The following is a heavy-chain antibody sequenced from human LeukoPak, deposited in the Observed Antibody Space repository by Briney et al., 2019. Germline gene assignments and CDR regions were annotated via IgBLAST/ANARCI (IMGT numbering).Heavy chain of an antibody. CDR2: IWYDGSNK. Sequence: GGSLRLSCAASGFSFSNYGMHWVRQAPGKGLEWVAVIWYDGSNKYYADSVKGRFTVSRDNSKYTLYLQMNSLRVEDTAVYYCASSTYNYDYALDVWGQGTTVTVSS. V-gene: IGHV3-33*01. CDR3: ASSTYNYDYALDV. J-gene: IGHJ6*02. CDR1: GFSFSNYG. D-gene: IGHD5-24*01.